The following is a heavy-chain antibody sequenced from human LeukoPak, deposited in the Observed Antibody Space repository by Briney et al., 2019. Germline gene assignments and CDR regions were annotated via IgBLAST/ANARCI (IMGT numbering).Heavy chain of an antibody. CDR2: IYYSGST. V-gene: IGHV4-39*01. Sequence: KPSETLSLTCAVYGGSFSGYYWGWIRRPPGKGLEWIGSIYYSGSTSYNPSLKSRVTISVDTSKNQFSLKLSSVTAADTAVYYCARQGGTYSQFDYWGQGTLVTVSS. CDR1: GGSFSGYY. J-gene: IGHJ4*02. CDR3: ARQGGTYSQFDY. D-gene: IGHD1-26*01.